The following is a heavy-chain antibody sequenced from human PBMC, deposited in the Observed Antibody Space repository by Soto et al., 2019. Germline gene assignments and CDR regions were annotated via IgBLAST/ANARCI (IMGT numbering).Heavy chain of an antibody. Sequence: PGGSLRLSCAASGFTFSSYAMSWVRQAPGKGLEWVSAISGSGGSTYYADSVKGRFTISRDNSKNTLYLQMNSLRAEDTAVYYCSKDLMVRYAFDIWGQGTMVTVSS. V-gene: IGHV3-23*01. CDR2: ISGSGGST. CDR3: SKDLMVRYAFDI. CDR1: GFTFSSYA. D-gene: IGHD5-18*01. J-gene: IGHJ3*02.